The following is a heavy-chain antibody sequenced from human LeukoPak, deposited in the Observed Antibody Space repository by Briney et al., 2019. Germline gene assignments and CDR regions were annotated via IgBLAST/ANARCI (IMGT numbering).Heavy chain of an antibody. Sequence: GASVKVSCKASGYTFTSYGISWVRQAPGQGLEWMGRISAYNGNTNYAQKLQGRVTMTTDTSTSTAYMELRSLRSDDTAVYYCARDIVVVVAAIGGLFDYWGQGTLVTVSS. CDR2: ISAYNGNT. CDR1: GYTFTSYG. V-gene: IGHV1-18*01. CDR3: ARDIVVVVAAIGGLFDY. D-gene: IGHD2-15*01. J-gene: IGHJ4*02.